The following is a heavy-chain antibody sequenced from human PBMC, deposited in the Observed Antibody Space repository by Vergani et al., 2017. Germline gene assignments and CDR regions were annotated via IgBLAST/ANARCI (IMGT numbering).Heavy chain of an antibody. CDR3: AIAGAYYDILTGYYKPDY. CDR1: VFTFSDYY. Sequence: QVQLVESGGGLVKTGGSLRLSCADSVFTFSDYYMSWIRQAPGQGREWVSYISSSSSYTNYADSVKGRFTISRDNAKNSLYLQMNSLRAEDTAVYYCAIAGAYYDILTGYYKPDYWGQGTLVTVSS. CDR2: ISSSSSYT. J-gene: IGHJ4*02. D-gene: IGHD3-9*01. V-gene: IGHV3-11*05.